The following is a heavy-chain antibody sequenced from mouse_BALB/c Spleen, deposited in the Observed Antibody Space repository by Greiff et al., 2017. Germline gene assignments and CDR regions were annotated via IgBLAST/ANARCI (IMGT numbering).Heavy chain of an antibody. V-gene: IGHV1-69*02. CDR1: GYTFTIYW. CDR3: ASYRYDVYFDY. Sequence: QVQLQQPGAELVKPGASVKLSCKASGYTFTIYWMHWVKQRPGQGLEWIGEIDPSDSYTNYNQKFKGKATLTVDKSSSTAYMQLSSLTSEDSAVYYCASYRYDVYFDYWGQGTTLTVSS. D-gene: IGHD2-14*01. CDR2: IDPSDSYT. J-gene: IGHJ2*01.